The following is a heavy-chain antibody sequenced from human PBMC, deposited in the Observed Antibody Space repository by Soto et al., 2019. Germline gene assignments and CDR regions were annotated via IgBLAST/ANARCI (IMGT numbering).Heavy chain of an antibody. J-gene: IGHJ4*02. CDR3: AKDIGGSSGYFDY. Sequence: GGSLRLSCAASGFTFDDYAMHWVRQAPGKGLEWVSGISWNSGSIGYADSVKGRFTISRDNAKNSLYLQMNSLRAEDTALYYCAKDIGGSSGYFDYWGQGTLVTVSS. CDR1: GFTFDDYA. CDR2: ISWNSGSI. D-gene: IGHD6-6*01. V-gene: IGHV3-9*01.